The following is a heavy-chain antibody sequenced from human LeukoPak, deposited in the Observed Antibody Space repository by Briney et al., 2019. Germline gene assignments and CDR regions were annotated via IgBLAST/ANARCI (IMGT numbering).Heavy chain of an antibody. CDR1: GFTFSDYE. CDR3: AREGIYYYDTSAYYAY. V-gene: IGHV3-48*03. D-gene: IGHD3-22*01. J-gene: IGHJ4*02. Sequence: PGGSLRLSCAASGFTFSDYEMNWVRQAPGRGLEWVSYISSGGRSIYYADSVEGRFTISRDNAKNSLYLQMHSLRAEDTAVYYCAREGIYYYDTSAYYAYWGQGTLVTVSS. CDR2: ISSGGRSI.